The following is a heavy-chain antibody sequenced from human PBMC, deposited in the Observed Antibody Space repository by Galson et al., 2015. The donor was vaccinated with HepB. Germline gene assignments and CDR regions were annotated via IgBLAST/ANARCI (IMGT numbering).Heavy chain of an antibody. V-gene: IGHV3-15*01. CDR1: GFTFSNAW. Sequence: SLRLSCAASGFTFSNAWMSWVRQAPGKGLEWVGRIKSKTDGGTTDYAAPVKGRFTISRDDSKNTLYLQMNSLKTEDTAVYYCTTDPRAGYSSSPGFDPWGQGTLVTVSS. J-gene: IGHJ5*02. D-gene: IGHD6-13*01. CDR2: IKSKTDGGTT. CDR3: TTDPRAGYSSSPGFDP.